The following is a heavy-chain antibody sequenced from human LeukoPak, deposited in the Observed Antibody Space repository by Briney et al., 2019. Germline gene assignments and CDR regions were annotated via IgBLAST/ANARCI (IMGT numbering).Heavy chain of an antibody. CDR1: GYTFTSYG. CDR3: ARDRGRIRYFDL. D-gene: IGHD3-10*01. CDR2: ISAYSGNT. J-gene: IGHJ2*01. V-gene: IGHV1-18*01. Sequence: EASVKVSCKASGYTFTSYGNSWVRHAPGQGLERMGWISAYSGNTNYAQKLQGRVTMTTNTSTGTAYMELRSLRSDDTAVYYCARDRGRIRYFDLWGRGTLVTVSS.